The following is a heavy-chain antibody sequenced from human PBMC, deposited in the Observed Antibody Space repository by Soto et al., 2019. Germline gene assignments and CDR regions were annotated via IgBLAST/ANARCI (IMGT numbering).Heavy chain of an antibody. CDR1: GFTFSSYA. J-gene: IGHJ4*02. CDR2: ISGSGGST. CDR3: AKSKKGRFWSGYTDS. V-gene: IGHV3-23*01. D-gene: IGHD3-3*01. Sequence: GGSLRLSCAASGFTFSSYAMSWVRQAPGKGLEWVLAISGSGGSTYYADSVKGRFTISRDNSKNTLYLQMNSLRAEDTAVYYCAKSKKGRFWSGYTDSGGQGTLVTVSS.